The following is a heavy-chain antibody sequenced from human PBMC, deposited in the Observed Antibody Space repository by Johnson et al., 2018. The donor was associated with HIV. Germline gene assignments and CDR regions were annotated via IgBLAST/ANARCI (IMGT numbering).Heavy chain of an antibody. CDR2: IRFDGSNE. J-gene: IGHJ3*02. CDR1: GFTFSYYG. D-gene: IGHD2/OR15-2a*01. CDR3: AQLDVFLDACDI. V-gene: IGHV3-30*02. Sequence: VQLVESGGGVVQPGGSLRLSCAASGFTFSYYGMHWVRQAPGKGREWVSFIRFDGSNEYYADPVKGRFTISRDNSKYKLYLQMTSLRAEDTAVYYCAQLDVFLDACDIWGQGTMVTVSS.